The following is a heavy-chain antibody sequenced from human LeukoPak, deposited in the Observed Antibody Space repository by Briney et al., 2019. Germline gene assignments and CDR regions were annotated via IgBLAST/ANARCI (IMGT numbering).Heavy chain of an antibody. CDR1: GGPISSHY. CDR3: ARDGDGYNYWFET. J-gene: IGHJ5*02. D-gene: IGHD5-24*01. V-gene: IGHV4-59*11. Sequence: SETLSLTCFVSGGPISSHYWSWIRQPPGKGLEWVGYIFYSGSTKYNPSLKSPAAISIGTSKNQFSLKLTSVTAAATAVYYCARDGDGYNYWFETWGQGTLVTVSP. CDR2: IFYSGST.